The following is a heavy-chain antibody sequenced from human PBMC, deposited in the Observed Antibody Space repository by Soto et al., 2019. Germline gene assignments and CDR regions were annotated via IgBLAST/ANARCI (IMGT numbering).Heavy chain of an antibody. J-gene: IGHJ4*02. CDR1: GFTFSSYA. Sequence: GGSLRLSCAASGFTFSSYAMSWVRQAPGKGLEWVSAISGSGGSTYYADSVKGRFTISRDNSKNTLYLQMNSLRAEDTAVYYCAKGESMLKVAKIDYWGQGTLVTVSS. D-gene: IGHD2-8*01. CDR2: ISGSGGST. CDR3: AKGESMLKVAKIDY. V-gene: IGHV3-23*01.